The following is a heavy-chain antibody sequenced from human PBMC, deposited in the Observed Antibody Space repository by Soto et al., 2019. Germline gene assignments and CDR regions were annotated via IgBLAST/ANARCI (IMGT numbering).Heavy chain of an antibody. CDR3: ARDFIGLYDSSPYYFAY. CDR1: GGTFSSYT. V-gene: IGHV1-69*04. D-gene: IGHD3-22*01. CDR2: IIPILGIA. Sequence: GASVKVSWKASGGTFSSYTISWVRQAPGQGLEWMGRIIPILGIANYAQKFQGRVTITADKSTSTAYMELSSLRSEDTAVYYCARDFIGLYDSSPYYFAYWGQGTLVTVSS. J-gene: IGHJ4*02.